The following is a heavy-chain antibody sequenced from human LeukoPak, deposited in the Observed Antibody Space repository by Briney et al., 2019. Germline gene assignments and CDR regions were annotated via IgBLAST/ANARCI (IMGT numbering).Heavy chain of an antibody. CDR2: IYSGGGT. Sequence: GGSLRLSCAASGFTVSSSYMNWVRQAPGKGLEWASLIYSGGGTYYADSVKGRFTISRDNSKNTLYLQMNSLRAEDTAVYYCARNYYDSSAYYYFDYWGQGTLVTVSS. D-gene: IGHD3-22*01. CDR1: GFTVSSSY. V-gene: IGHV3-66*01. J-gene: IGHJ4*02. CDR3: ARNYYDSSAYYYFDY.